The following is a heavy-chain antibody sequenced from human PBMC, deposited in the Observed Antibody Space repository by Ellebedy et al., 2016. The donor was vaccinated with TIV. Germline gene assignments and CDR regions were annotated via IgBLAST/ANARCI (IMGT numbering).Heavy chain of an antibody. D-gene: IGHD6-13*01. CDR3: ARDTRAYSSSHLTL. CDR1: GGSISSYY. Sequence: MPSETLSLTCTVSGGSISSYYWSWTRQPPGKGLEWIGYIYYSGSTNYNPSLKSQLTISVDTSKNQFSLKLSSVTAADTAVYYCARDTRAYSSSHLTLWGQGTLVTVSS. V-gene: IGHV4-59*01. J-gene: IGHJ4*02. CDR2: IYYSGST.